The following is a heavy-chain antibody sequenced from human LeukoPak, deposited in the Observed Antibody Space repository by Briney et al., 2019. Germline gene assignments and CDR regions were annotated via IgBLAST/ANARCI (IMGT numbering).Heavy chain of an antibody. CDR1: GFTFSNYG. J-gene: IGHJ4*02. D-gene: IGHD3-9*01. Sequence: PGGSLRLSCAASGFTFSNYGMHWVRQAPGKGLEWVAVIWYDGSNKYYADSVKGRFTISRDNSKNTLYLQMNSLRAEDTAVYYCAKDLYLTGYSFDYWGQGTLVTVSS. CDR3: AKDLYLTGYSFDY. CDR2: IWYDGSNK. V-gene: IGHV3-30*02.